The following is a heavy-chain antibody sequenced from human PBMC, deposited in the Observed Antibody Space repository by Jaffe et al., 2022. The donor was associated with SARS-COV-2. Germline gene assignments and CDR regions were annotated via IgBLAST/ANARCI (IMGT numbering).Heavy chain of an antibody. CDR3: ARTMVRGYYFDY. D-gene: IGHD3-10*01. CDR1: GGSISSYY. CDR2: IYYSGST. V-gene: IGHV4-59*01. J-gene: IGHJ4*02. Sequence: QVQLQESGPGLVKPSETLSLTCTVSGGSISSYYWSWIRQPPGKGLEWIGYIYYSGSTNYNPSLKSRVTISVDTSKNQFSLKLSSVTAADTAVYYCARTMVRGYYFDYWGQGTLVTVSS.